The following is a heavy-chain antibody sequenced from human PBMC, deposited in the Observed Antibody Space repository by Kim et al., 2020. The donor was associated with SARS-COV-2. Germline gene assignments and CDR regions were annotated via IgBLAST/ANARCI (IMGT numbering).Heavy chain of an antibody. Sequence: SETLSLTCAVYGGSFSGYYWSWIRQPPGKGLEWIGEINHSGSTNYNPSLKSRVTISVDTSKTQFSLKLSSVTAADTAVYYCARLKIAKLLWCGEKKRYDAFDIWGQGTVVTVSS. CDR3: ARLKIAKLLWCGEKKRYDAFDI. J-gene: IGHJ3*02. CDR2: INHSGST. CDR1: GGSFSGYY. V-gene: IGHV4-34*01. D-gene: IGHD3-10*01.